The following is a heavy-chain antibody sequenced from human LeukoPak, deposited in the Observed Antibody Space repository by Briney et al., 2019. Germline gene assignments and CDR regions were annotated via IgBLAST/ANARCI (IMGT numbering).Heavy chain of an antibody. Sequence: GASVNVSCKASGYTFTGYYMHWVRQAPGQGLEWMGWINPNSGGTNYAQKFQGTVTMTRDTSISTAYMELSRLRSDDTAVDYCARGYSSGWEGTDAFEIWGQGTMVTVSS. D-gene: IGHD6-19*01. V-gene: IGHV1-2*02. CDR2: INPNSGGT. CDR3: ARGYSSGWEGTDAFEI. J-gene: IGHJ3*02. CDR1: GYTFTGYY.